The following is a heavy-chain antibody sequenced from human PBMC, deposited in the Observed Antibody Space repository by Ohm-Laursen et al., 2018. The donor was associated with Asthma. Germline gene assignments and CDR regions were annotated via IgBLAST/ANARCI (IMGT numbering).Heavy chain of an antibody. CDR1: GYTFTSYD. CDR2: VNPNSGTT. Sequence: SSVKVSCKASGYTFTSYDINWVRQATGQGLEWMGWVNPNSGTTGYAQKFQGRVTMTRNTSITTAYMELSSLRSDDTAVYYCARVGKGGNSGIDYWGLGTQVTVTS. V-gene: IGHV1-8*01. D-gene: IGHD4-23*01. J-gene: IGHJ4*02. CDR3: ARVGKGGNSGIDY.